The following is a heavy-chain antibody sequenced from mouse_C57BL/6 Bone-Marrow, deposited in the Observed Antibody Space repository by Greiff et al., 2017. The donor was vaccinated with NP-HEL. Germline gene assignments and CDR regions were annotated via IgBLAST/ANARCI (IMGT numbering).Heavy chain of an antibody. CDR2: ISSGGSYT. CDR1: GFTFSSYG. V-gene: IGHV5-6*02. J-gene: IGHJ1*03. Sequence: DVKLVESGGDLVKPGGSLKLSCAASGFTFSSYGMSWVRQTPDKRLEWVATISSGGSYTYYPDSVKGRFTISRDNAKNTLYLQMSSLKSEDTAMYYCARQISDVWGTGTTVTVSS. CDR3: ARQISDV. D-gene: IGHD6-2*01.